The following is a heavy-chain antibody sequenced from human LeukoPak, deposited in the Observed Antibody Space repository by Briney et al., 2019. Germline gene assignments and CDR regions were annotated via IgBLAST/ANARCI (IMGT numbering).Heavy chain of an antibody. CDR1: GGSISSSNHN. Sequence: SETLSLTCTVSGGSISSSNHNWGWIRQPPGKGLEWIGSFSYDGRTYHNPSLKSRVTVSVDTSKNQFSLKLSSVTAADTAVYYCARDGQWFGELNWFDPWGQGTLVTVSS. CDR3: ARDGQWFGELNWFDP. J-gene: IGHJ5*02. CDR2: FSYDGRT. V-gene: IGHV4-39*02. D-gene: IGHD3-10*01.